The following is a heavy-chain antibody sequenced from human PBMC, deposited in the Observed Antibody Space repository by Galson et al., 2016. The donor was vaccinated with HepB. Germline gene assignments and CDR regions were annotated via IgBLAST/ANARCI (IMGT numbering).Heavy chain of an antibody. Sequence: SLRLSCAASGFTFDHYTMHWVRQAPGKGLEWVSLIGWDGESTFYADSVKGRFTISRDNSKNSLYLQMNSLRTEDTALYFCAKDIHPRDWGQGTLVTVSS. CDR2: IGWDGEST. V-gene: IGHV3-43*01. J-gene: IGHJ4*02. CDR1: GFTFDHYT. CDR3: AKDIHPRD.